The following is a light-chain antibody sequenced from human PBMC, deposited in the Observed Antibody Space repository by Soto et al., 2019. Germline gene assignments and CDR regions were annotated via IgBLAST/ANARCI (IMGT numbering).Light chain of an antibody. Sequence: EIVMTQSPGTLSVSPGESATLSCRANQSVEFYLAWYQHKPGQAPRLLIYGASNRATGVPARFSASESGTEFTLTISNVQSEDCAIYYCQHYNNWPRGTFGQGTKVDIK. CDR3: QHYNNWPRGT. J-gene: IGKJ1*01. V-gene: IGKV3-15*01. CDR1: QSVEFY. CDR2: GAS.